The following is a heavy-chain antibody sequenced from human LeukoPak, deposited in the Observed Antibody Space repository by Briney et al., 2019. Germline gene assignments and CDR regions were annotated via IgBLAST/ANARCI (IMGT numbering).Heavy chain of an antibody. Sequence: SVKVSCKASGGTFSSYAISWVRQAPGQGLEWMGGIIPIFGTANYAQKFQGRVTITTDESTSTAYMELSSLRSEDTAVYYCARGKYSSSWYPYYYYYMDVGGKGTTVTVSS. V-gene: IGHV1-69*05. CDR1: GGTFSSYA. J-gene: IGHJ6*03. CDR3: ARGKYSSSWYPYYYYYMDV. CDR2: IIPIFGTA. D-gene: IGHD6-13*01.